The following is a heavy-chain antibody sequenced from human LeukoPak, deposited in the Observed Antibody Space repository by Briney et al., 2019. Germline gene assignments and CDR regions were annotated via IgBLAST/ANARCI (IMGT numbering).Heavy chain of an antibody. D-gene: IGHD6-19*01. Sequence: SNTLTNTRTVPDGNISGYHWSGIGQPAGRGPEWIGRIYTSGSTNYNPSLKSRVTMSVDTSKNQFSLKLSSVTAADTAVYYCARDGYSSGWYFDYWGQGTLVTVSS. CDR1: DGNISGYH. CDR2: IYTSGST. CDR3: ARDGYSSGWYFDY. J-gene: IGHJ4*02. V-gene: IGHV4-4*07.